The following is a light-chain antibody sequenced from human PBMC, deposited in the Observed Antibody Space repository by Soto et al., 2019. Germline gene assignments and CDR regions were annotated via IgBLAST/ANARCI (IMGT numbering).Light chain of an antibody. CDR3: QQYGSSRT. Sequence: EIVLTQSPGTLSLSPGERATLSCRASQSVSSSYLAWYQQKPGQAPRILIYGASSRATGIPDRFSDSGSGTDFTLTISRLEPEDFAVYYCQQYGSSRTFGQGTKVEIK. CDR2: GAS. CDR1: QSVSSSY. J-gene: IGKJ1*01. V-gene: IGKV3-20*01.